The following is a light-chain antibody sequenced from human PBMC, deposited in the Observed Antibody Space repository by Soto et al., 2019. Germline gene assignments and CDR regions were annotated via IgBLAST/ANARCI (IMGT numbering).Light chain of an antibody. CDR2: GAS. V-gene: IGKV3-20*01. CDR3: QQYGSSPRT. CDR1: QSVSSSY. Sequence: EIVLTQSPGTLSLSPGERDTLSCRASQSVSSSYLAWYQQKPGQAPRLLIYGASSRATGIPDRFSGSGSGTDFTLTISRLVPEDFAVYYCQQYGSSPRTFGPGTKVDIK. J-gene: IGKJ3*01.